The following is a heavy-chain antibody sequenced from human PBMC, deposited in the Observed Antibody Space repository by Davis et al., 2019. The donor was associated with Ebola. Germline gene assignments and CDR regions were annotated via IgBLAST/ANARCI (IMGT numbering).Heavy chain of an antibody. CDR3: ARTIAATNWFDP. Sequence: ASVKVSCKASGYTFTSYDINWVRQATGQGLEWMGWMNPNSGNTNYAQKPQGRVTMTTDTSTSTAYMGLRSLRSDDTAVYYCARTIAATNWFDPWGQGTLVTVSS. J-gene: IGHJ5*02. CDR1: GYTFTSYD. D-gene: IGHD6-13*01. V-gene: IGHV1-18*01. CDR2: MNPNSGNT.